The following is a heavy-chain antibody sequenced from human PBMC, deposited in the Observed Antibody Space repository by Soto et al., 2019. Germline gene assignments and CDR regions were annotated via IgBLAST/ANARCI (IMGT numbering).Heavy chain of an antibody. CDR2: XXAXXGXT. D-gene: IGHD3-22*01. J-gene: IGHJ4*02. CDR3: ARGVTMIVVVPLDY. V-gene: IGHV1-3*01. CDR1: GYTFTSYA. Sequence: ASVKVSCKASGYTFTSYAMHWVRQAPGQRLEWXGWXXAXXGXTXXXQXXXGRVTITRDTSASTAYMELTSLRSEDTAVYYCARGVTMIVVVPLDYWGQGTLVTASS.